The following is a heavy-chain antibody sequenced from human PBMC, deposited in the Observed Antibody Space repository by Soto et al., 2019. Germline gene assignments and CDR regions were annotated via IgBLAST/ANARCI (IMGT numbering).Heavy chain of an antibody. D-gene: IGHD4-17*01. J-gene: IGHJ4*02. CDR3: ARGPDDSDVPRWDY. V-gene: IGHV1-46*02. Sequence: QVQLMKSGAEVRKPGASVRLSCETSGYNFNQYYIHWVRQAPGQGLEWMGIINLRGGTTEYAHKFRGRVTVTGDTSTRTAYMELRSLRSDDTAIYFCARGPDDSDVPRWDYWGQGTLVTVSS. CDR1: GYNFNQYY. CDR2: INLRGGTT.